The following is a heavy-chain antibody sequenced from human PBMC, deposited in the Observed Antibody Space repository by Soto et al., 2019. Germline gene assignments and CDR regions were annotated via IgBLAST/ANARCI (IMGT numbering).Heavy chain of an antibody. Sequence: SETLSLTCTVSGDSISSGGYYWSWIRQHPGKGLEWIGYIYYSGSTYYNPSLKSRVTISVDTSKNQFSLKLSSVTAADTAVYYCARDRRYYYDSSAHTYFDYWGQGTLVTVSS. CDR2: IYYSGST. CDR3: ARDRRYYYDSSAHTYFDY. V-gene: IGHV4-31*03. CDR1: GDSISSGGYY. D-gene: IGHD3-22*01. J-gene: IGHJ4*02.